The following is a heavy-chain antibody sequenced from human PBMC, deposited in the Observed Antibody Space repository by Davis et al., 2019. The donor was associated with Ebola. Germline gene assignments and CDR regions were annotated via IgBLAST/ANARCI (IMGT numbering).Heavy chain of an antibody. CDR1: GYSFTAYY. Sequence: ASVTVSCKASGYSFTAYYLHWVRQAPGQGLEWMGRINPYSGGTNSAQKFQGRVTITRDTSASTAYMELSSLRSEDTAVYYCARDIGYCSGGSCYSGWFDPWGQGTLVTVSS. V-gene: IGHV1-2*06. D-gene: IGHD2-15*01. CDR2: INPYSGGT. CDR3: ARDIGYCSGGSCYSGWFDP. J-gene: IGHJ5*02.